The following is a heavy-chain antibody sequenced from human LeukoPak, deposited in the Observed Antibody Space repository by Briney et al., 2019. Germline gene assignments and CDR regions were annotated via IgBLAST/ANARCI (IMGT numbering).Heavy chain of an antibody. CDR1: GFTFSSYW. CDR2: IKSDGSET. D-gene: IGHD3-3*01. V-gene: IGHV3-74*01. CDR3: ARWGTDYDFWSGYYKGAFDI. Sequence: GGSLRLSCAASGFTFSSYWMHWVRQAPGKGLMWVSRIKSDGSETSYADSVKGRFTISRDNSKNTLYLQMNSLRAEDTAVYYCARWGTDYDFWSGYYKGAFDIWGQGTMVTVSS. J-gene: IGHJ3*02.